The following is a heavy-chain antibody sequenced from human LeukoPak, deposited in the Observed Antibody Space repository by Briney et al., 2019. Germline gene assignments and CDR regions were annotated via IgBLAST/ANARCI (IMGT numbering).Heavy chain of an antibody. CDR1: GFTFSSYA. D-gene: IGHD6-19*01. CDR2: ISHDGSDK. Sequence: GGSLRPSCAASGFTFSSYAMHWVRQAPGKGLEWVAVISHDGSDKYYADSVKGRFTISRDTSNNTVHLQMNSLRAEDTAVFHCARDAGYSSGWGPYYYGMDVWGQGTTVTVSS. J-gene: IGHJ6*02. CDR3: ARDAGYSSGWGPYYYGMDV. V-gene: IGHV3-30-3*01.